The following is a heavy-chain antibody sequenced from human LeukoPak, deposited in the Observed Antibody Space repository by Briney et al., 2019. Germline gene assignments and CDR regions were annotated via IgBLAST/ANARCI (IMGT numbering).Heavy chain of an antibody. D-gene: IGHD1-1*01. Sequence: GGSLRLSCAASGFTFTTYTMTWVRQAPGKGLECVSTISGSGTDTYYADSVKGRFTISRDNSRNTLFLQMNSLRAEDTAVYYCAKDRAGTPWADWGQGTLVTISS. CDR2: ISGSGTDT. V-gene: IGHV3-23*01. CDR1: GFTFTTYT. J-gene: IGHJ4*02. CDR3: AKDRAGTPWAD.